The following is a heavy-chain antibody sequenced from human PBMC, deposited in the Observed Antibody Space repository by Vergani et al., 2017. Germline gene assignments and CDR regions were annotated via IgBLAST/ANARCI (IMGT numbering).Heavy chain of an antibody. CDR1: GGSISSYY. J-gene: IGHJ6*02. Sequence: QVQLQESGPGLVKPSETLSLTCTVSGGSISSYYWSWIRKPPGRGLEWIGYIYYSGSTNYNPSLKSRVTISVDTSKNQFSLRLSSVTAADTAVYYCARTTPSTVVTLWGYYYYAMDVWGQGTTVTVSS. V-gene: IGHV4-59*01. CDR3: ARTTPSTVVTLWGYYYYAMDV. D-gene: IGHD4-23*01. CDR2: IYYSGST.